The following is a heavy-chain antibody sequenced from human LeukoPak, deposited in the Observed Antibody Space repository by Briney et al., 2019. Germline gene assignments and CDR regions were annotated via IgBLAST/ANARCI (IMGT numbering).Heavy chain of an antibody. Sequence: GGSLRLSCAASGFTFSNYGMHWVRQAPGKGLEWVAVISPDGSNKYYADSVQGRFTISRDNSKNTLYLQMNTLSADDTAVYYCAKEISAYGGYDYWGQGTLVTVSS. J-gene: IGHJ4*02. V-gene: IGHV3-30*18. CDR1: GFTFSNYG. CDR2: ISPDGSNK. D-gene: IGHD5-12*01. CDR3: AKEISAYGGYDY.